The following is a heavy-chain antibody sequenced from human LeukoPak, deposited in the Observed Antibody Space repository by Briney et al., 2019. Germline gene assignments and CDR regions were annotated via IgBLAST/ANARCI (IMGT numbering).Heavy chain of an antibody. D-gene: IGHD3-22*01. CDR2: IYPGDSDT. Sequence: GESLKISCQGSGYSFSRYWIAWVRQMPGKGLECMGIIYPGDSDTRHSPSFQGQVTISADKSISTAYLQWSSLKASDTAMYYCARGGQDSSGYYYSLGYWGQGTLVTVSS. CDR1: GYSFSRYW. V-gene: IGHV5-51*01. J-gene: IGHJ4*02. CDR3: ARGGQDSSGYYYSLGY.